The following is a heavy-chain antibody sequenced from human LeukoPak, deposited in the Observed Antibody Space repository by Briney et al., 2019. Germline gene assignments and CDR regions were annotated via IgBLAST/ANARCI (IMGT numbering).Heavy chain of an antibody. Sequence: AGGSLRLSCTASGFTFSSYWMGWVRQAPGKGLEWVAHIKQDESERYYVNSAKGRFTISRDNAKKSLFLQMNSLRVEDTAMYFCAREGLRALWDIWGRGTMVTVSS. CDR1: GFTFSSYW. D-gene: IGHD2-15*01. CDR3: AREGLRALWDI. V-gene: IGHV3-7*03. CDR2: IKQDESER. J-gene: IGHJ3*02.